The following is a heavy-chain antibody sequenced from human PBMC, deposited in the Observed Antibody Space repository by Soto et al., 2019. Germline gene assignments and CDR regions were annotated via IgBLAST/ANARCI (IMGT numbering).Heavy chain of an antibody. CDR2: IYPEDSAT. CDR1: GYSFGTFW. CDR3: ARTYCTAPTCYHNWFGP. Sequence: PVESQKISCKASGYSFGTFWIAWVRQMPWKGLEGMGMIYPEDSATKYSPSFEGQVTFSADKSVKTAYLQWTSLKASDTAIYYCARTYCTAPTCYHNWFGPWGQGTMVTVSS. D-gene: IGHD2-8*01. V-gene: IGHV5-51*01. J-gene: IGHJ5*02.